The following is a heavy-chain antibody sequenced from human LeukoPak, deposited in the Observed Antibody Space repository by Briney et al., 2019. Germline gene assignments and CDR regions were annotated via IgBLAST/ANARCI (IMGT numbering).Heavy chain of an antibody. Sequence: PSETLSLTCTVSGGSISSYYWSWIRQPAGKGLEWIGRIYTSGSTSYNPSLKSRVTMSVDTSKNQFSLKLSSVTAADTAVYYCARVLVGGATDYYYMDVWGKGTTVTVSS. CDR1: GGSISSYY. V-gene: IGHV4-4*07. D-gene: IGHD1-26*01. CDR2: IYTSGST. J-gene: IGHJ6*03. CDR3: ARVLVGGATDYYYMDV.